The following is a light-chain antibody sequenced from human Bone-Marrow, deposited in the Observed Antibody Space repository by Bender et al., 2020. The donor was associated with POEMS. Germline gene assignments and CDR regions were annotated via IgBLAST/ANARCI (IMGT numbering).Light chain of an antibody. CDR1: SSDVGTYNL. V-gene: IGLV2-23*02. CDR2: EVN. CDR3: CSYAGSGTLV. Sequence: QSALTQPASVSGSPGQSITISCAGTSSDVGTYNLVSWYQQRPGKAPNLIIYEVNKRPSGISDRFSGFKSGNTASLTISGLQAEDEADYYCCSYAGSGTLVFGGGTKVTVL. J-gene: IGLJ3*02.